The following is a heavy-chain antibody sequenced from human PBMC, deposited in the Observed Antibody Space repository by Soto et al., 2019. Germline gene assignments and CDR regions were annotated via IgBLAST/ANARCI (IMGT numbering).Heavy chain of an antibody. CDR1: GYAFTGYY. CDR3: ARRSTELLWFGELLGLDY. Sequence: ASVKVSCKASGYAFTGYYMHWVRQAPGQGLERMGWINPNSGGTNYAQKFQGWVTMTRDTSISTAYMELSRLRSDDTAVYYCARRSTELLWFGELLGLDYWGQGTLVTVSS. V-gene: IGHV1-2*04. J-gene: IGHJ4*02. CDR2: INPNSGGT. D-gene: IGHD3-10*01.